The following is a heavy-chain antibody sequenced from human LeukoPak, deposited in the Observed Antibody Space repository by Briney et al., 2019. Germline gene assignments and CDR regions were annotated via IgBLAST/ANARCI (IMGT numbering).Heavy chain of an antibody. Sequence: SETLSLTCTVSGGSISSYYWSWIRQPAGKGLEWIGRIYTSGSTNYKPSLKSRLTISVDTSKNQFSLKLNSVTAADTAVYYCARSGSRPSGGAFDLWGQGTMVTVSS. CDR1: GGSISSYY. J-gene: IGHJ3*01. CDR2: IYTSGST. V-gene: IGHV4-4*07. D-gene: IGHD1-26*01. CDR3: ARSGSRPSGGAFDL.